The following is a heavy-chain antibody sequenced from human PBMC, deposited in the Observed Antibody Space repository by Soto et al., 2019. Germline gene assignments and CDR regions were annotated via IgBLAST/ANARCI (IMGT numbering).Heavy chain of an antibody. Sequence: QVQLLESGGDVVQPGRSLRLSCAASGFTFSTYGMHWVRQAPGKGLEWVAVIWYDGSSKHYADSVKGRFTISRDNSKNTLYLQLNSLRAEDTAVYYCARDHYSSYYDYYGMDVWGQGTTVTVSS. CDR1: GFTFSTYG. CDR3: ARDHYSSYYDYYGMDV. CDR2: IWYDGSSK. J-gene: IGHJ6*02. D-gene: IGHD5-18*01. V-gene: IGHV3-33*01.